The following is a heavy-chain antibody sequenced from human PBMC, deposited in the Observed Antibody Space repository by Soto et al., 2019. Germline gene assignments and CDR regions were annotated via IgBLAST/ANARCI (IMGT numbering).Heavy chain of an antibody. CDR1: GFTFSSYA. V-gene: IGHV3-23*01. CDR3: AKTAAGTYYFDY. J-gene: IGHJ4*02. D-gene: IGHD6-13*01. CDR2: ISGSGGST. Sequence: SLRLSCAASGFTFSSYAMSLVRQAPGKGLEWVSAISGSGGSTYYADSVKGRFTISRDNSKNTLYLQMNSLRAEDTAIYHCAKTAAGTYYFDYWGQGTLVTV.